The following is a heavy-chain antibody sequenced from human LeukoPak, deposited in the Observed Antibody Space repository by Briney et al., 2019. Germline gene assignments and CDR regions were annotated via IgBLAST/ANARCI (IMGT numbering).Heavy chain of an antibody. J-gene: IGHJ5*02. CDR2: VYSSGST. D-gene: IGHD3-22*01. Sequence: SETLSLTCTVSGASISGHYWIWIRQPPGRGLEWTGYVYSSGSTNYNPSLKSRVTMSVDTSKNQFSLKLSSVTAADTAVYYCARDSSGYNWFDPWGQGTLVTVSS. V-gene: IGHV4-59*11. CDR3: ARDSSGYNWFDP. CDR1: GASISGHY.